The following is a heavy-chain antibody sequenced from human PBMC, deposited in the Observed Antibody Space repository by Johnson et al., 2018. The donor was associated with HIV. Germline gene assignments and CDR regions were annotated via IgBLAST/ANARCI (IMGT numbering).Heavy chain of an antibody. Sequence: QVQLVESGGGVVQPGRSLRLSCAASGFTFSSYAMHWVRQAPGKGLEWVAVKSYDGSNKYYTDSVKGRFTISRDNSKNTLYLQMNSLRAEDTAVYYCAKVLGYSSSSRDAFDIWGQGTMVTVSS. J-gene: IGHJ3*02. D-gene: IGHD6-6*01. CDR1: GFTFSSYA. CDR2: KSYDGSNK. V-gene: IGHV3-30*04. CDR3: AKVLGYSSSSRDAFDI.